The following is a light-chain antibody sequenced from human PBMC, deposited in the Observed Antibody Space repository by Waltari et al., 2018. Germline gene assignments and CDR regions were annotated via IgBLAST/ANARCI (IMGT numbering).Light chain of an antibody. CDR2: DVT. CDR3: CSYEGTWV. J-gene: IGLJ3*02. CDR1: GSDVGDYNY. Sequence: QSALTQPRSVYGSPGQSVTISCTGTGSDVGDYNYVSWYQQHPGKAPKLVIYDVTKRPSGVPDRFSGSKSGNSASLTVSGLQAEDEADYYCCSYEGTWVFGGGTKLTVL. V-gene: IGLV2-11*01.